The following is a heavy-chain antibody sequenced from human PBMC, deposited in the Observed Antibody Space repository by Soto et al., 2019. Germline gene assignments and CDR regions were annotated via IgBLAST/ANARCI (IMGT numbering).Heavy chain of an antibody. CDR3: ARDRRFGALRFAYYYGMDV. D-gene: IGHD3-3*01. CDR1: GYTFTSYG. CDR2: ISAYNGNT. V-gene: IGHV1-18*01. Sequence: QVQLVQSGAEVKKPGASVKVSCKASGYTFTSYGISWVRQAPGQGLVWMGWISAYNGNTNYAQKRQGRLTMTTDTSTSTSYMELRSLRSDDTAVDYCARDRRFGALRFAYYYGMDVWCQGTTVTVSS. J-gene: IGHJ6*02.